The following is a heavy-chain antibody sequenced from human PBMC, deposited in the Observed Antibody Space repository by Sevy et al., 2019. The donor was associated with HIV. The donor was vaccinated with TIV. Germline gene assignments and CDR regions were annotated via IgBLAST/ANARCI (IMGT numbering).Heavy chain of an antibody. D-gene: IGHD4-17*01. V-gene: IGHV3-48*03. J-gene: IGHJ4*02. CDR3: ARDLPPSATTVAHFDY. Sequence: GGSLRLSCTASGFPFSTYEMSWVRQAPGKGLEWISYISNSGTTKYYSDSVKGRFTISRDNAKKSLYLQMNSLRAEHTALYYCARDLPPSATTVAHFDYWGRGTLVTVSS. CDR2: ISNSGTTK. CDR1: GFPFSTYE.